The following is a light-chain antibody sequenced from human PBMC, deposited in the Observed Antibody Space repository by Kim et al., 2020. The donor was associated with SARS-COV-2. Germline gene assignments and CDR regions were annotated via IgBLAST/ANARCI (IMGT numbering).Light chain of an antibody. CDR3: QQSYSTPLYT. CDR1: QSISSY. CDR2: AAS. V-gene: IGKV1-39*01. J-gene: IGKJ2*01. Sequence: DIQMTQSPSSLSASVGDRVTITCRASQSISSYLNWYQQKPGEAPKLLIYAASSLQSGVPSRFSGSGSGTDFTLTISSLHPEDFATYYCQQSYSTPLYTFGQGTKLEI.